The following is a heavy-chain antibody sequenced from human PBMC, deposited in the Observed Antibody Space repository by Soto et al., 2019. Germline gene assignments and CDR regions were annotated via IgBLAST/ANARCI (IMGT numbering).Heavy chain of an antibody. D-gene: IGHD4-17*01. CDR3: ARTTVTASYYYIDV. V-gene: IGHV1-18*01. CDR2: ISTYNGNT. CDR1: GYTFTNYG. Sequence: QVQLVQSGAEVKQPGASVKVSCKASGYTFTNYGFTWVRQAPGQGLEWLGWISTYNGNTKYAQKVQGRLTMTTDTSTSTANMELKSLRYDDTALYYCARTTVTASYYYIDVWGKGSTVTVSS. J-gene: IGHJ6*03.